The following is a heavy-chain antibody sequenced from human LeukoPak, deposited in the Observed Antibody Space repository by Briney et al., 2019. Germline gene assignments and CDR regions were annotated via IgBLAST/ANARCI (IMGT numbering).Heavy chain of an antibody. J-gene: IGHJ4*02. Sequence: PGGSLRLSCAASRFTFSNYAMTWVRQAPGKGLEWVSTLSGNGGSTYYADSVKGRFTISRDNSKNTLYLQMNNLRAEDTAIYYCARDLDSSGYYEVDYWGQGTLVTVSS. D-gene: IGHD3-22*01. CDR3: ARDLDSSGYYEVDY. CDR1: RFTFSNYA. V-gene: IGHV3-23*01. CDR2: LSGNGGST.